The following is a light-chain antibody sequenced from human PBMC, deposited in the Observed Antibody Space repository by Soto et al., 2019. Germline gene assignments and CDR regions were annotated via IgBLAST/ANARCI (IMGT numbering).Light chain of an antibody. CDR1: SSDVGGYNH. Sequence: QSALTQPASVSGSPGQSITISCTGTSSDVGGYNHVSWFQQHPGKAPKLMIYEVTNRPSGVSNRFSGSKSGNTASLTISGLQAEDEADYYCSSYTSSSTLAIAGGTKLTVL. J-gene: IGLJ2*01. CDR3: SSYTSSSTLA. V-gene: IGLV2-14*01. CDR2: EVT.